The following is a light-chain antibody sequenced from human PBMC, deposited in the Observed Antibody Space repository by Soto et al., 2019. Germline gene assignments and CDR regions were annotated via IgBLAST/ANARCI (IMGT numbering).Light chain of an antibody. CDR2: GAS. CDR1: ESVSSNY. Sequence: EIVLTQSPGTLSLSPGERATLSCRATESVSSNYSAWYQQKPGQAPRVLIYGASIRATGIPDRFSGSGSETDFTLTISRLEPEDCAVYYCQQYGNSPRTFGQGTKVEI. V-gene: IGKV3-20*01. CDR3: QQYGNSPRT. J-gene: IGKJ1*01.